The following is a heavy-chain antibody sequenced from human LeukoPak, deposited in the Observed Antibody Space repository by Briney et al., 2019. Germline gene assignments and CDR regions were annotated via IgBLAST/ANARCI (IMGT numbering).Heavy chain of an antibody. J-gene: IGHJ5*02. CDR1: GFTFSSYS. CDR3: ARGYTRPRNWFDP. Sequence: PGGSLRLSCAASGFTFSSYSMNWARQAPGKGLEWVSYISSSSSTIYYADSVKGRFTISRDNAKNSLYLQMNSLRAEDTAVYYCARGYTRPRNWFDPWGQGTLVTVSS. D-gene: IGHD2-2*02. V-gene: IGHV3-48*01. CDR2: ISSSSSTI.